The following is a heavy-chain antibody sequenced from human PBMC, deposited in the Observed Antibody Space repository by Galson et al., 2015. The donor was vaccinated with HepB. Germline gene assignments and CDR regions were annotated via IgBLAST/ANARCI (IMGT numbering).Heavy chain of an antibody. J-gene: IGHJ5*02. D-gene: IGHD2-2*01. Sequence: APGQGLEWLGILNPSGGSTSYAQKFPGRVTMTRDTSTSTVYMELSSLRSEYTAVYYCARDRVVPAAMRAWFDPWGQGTLVTVSS. V-gene: IGHV1-46*01. CDR2: LNPSGGST. CDR3: ARDRVVPAAMRAWFDP.